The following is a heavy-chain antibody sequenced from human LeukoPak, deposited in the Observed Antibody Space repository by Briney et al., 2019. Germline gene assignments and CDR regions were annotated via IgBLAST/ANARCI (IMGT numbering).Heavy chain of an antibody. V-gene: IGHV1-69*13. J-gene: IGHJ6*02. Sequence: SVKVSCKASGGTFSSYAISWVRQAPGQGLEWMGGIIPIFGTANYAQKFQGRVTITADESTSTAYMELSSLRSEDTAVYYCARDEMGWSDYYGMDVWGQGTTVTVSS. CDR2: IIPIFGTA. CDR3: ARDEMGWSDYYGMDV. CDR1: GGTFSSYA. D-gene: IGHD6-19*01.